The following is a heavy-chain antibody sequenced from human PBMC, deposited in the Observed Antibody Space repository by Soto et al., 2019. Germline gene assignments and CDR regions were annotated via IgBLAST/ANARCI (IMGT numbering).Heavy chain of an antibody. V-gene: IGHV1-3*01. Sequence: GASVKVSCKASGYTFTSYAMHWVRQAPGQRLEWMGWINAGNGNTKYSQKLQGRVTITTDTSTSTAYMELRSLRSDDTAVYYCARMSSDILTERYYYYYYMDVWGKGTTVTV. CDR3: ARMSSDILTERYYYYYYMDV. CDR2: INAGNGNT. D-gene: IGHD3-9*01. CDR1: GYTFTSYA. J-gene: IGHJ6*03.